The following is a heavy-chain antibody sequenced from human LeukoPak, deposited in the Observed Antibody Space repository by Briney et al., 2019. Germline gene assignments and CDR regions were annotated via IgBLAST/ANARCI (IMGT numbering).Heavy chain of an antibody. V-gene: IGHV4-38-2*01. Sequence: SEPLSLTCAVSGFSIRSPYYWGWIRQPPGKGLEWIGSVHHSGYTHYNPSLKSRVTTSIDTSNNQFSLKLKLNSVTATDTAVYFYARGGAGNYCDFDYWGQGTLVTVSS. CDR3: ARGGAGNYCDFDY. J-gene: IGHJ4*02. CDR2: VHHSGYT. D-gene: IGHD3-10*01. CDR1: GFSIRSPYY.